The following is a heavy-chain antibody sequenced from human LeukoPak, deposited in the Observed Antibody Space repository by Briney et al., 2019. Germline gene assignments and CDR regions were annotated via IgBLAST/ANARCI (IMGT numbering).Heavy chain of an antibody. D-gene: IGHD3-22*01. CDR2: ISYDGSNK. Sequence: GGSLRLSCAASGFTFSSYGMHWVRQAPGKGLEWVAVISYDGSNKYYADSVKGRFTISRDNSKNTLYLQMNSLRAEDTAVYYCAKGSTSYYYDSSGYFDYWGQGTLVTVSS. V-gene: IGHV3-30*18. CDR1: GFTFSSYG. CDR3: AKGSTSYYYDSSGYFDY. J-gene: IGHJ4*02.